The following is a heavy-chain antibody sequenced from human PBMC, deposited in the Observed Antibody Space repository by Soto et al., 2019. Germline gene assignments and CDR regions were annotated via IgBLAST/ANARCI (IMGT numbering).Heavy chain of an antibody. CDR3: ARYNAASGTYYFDY. Sequence: PSETPSLTCAVSGASVSSTYWWSWVRQPPGKGPEWIGEINHRGSANYNPSLRSRVTMSVDISESQFSLRLTSVTAADTAVYYCARYNAASGTYYFDYWGQGALVTVSS. D-gene: IGHD6-13*01. CDR1: GASVSSTYW. V-gene: IGHV4-4*02. CDR2: INHRGSA. J-gene: IGHJ4*02.